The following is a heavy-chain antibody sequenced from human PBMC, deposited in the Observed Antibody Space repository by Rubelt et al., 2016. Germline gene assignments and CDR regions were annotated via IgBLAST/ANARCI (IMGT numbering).Heavy chain of an antibody. CDR1: GFTFSSYA. J-gene: IGHJ4*02. V-gene: IGHV3-48*04. CDR3: ASDGSYNFDY. CDR2: ISTGSRSI. D-gene: IGHD1-26*01. Sequence: EVQLLESGGGLVQPGGSLRLSCAASGFTFSSYAMSWVRQAPGKGLEWISYISTGSRSIYYADSVKGRFTISRDNAKNSLYLQMNSLRAEDTAVYYCASDGSYNFDYWGQGTLVTVSS.